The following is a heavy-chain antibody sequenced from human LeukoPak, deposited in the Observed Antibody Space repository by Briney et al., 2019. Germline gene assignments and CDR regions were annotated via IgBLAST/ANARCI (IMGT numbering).Heavy chain of an antibody. D-gene: IGHD6-19*01. J-gene: IGHJ4*02. CDR1: GFTFSSYA. Sequence: GGSLRLSCAASGFTFSSYAMHWVRQAPGKGLEWVAVISYDGSNKYYADSVKGRFTISRDNSKNTLYLQMNSLRAEDTAVYYCATSEQWLVRIYFNYWGQGTLVTVSS. V-gene: IGHV3-30*04. CDR2: ISYDGSNK. CDR3: ATSEQWLVRIYFNY.